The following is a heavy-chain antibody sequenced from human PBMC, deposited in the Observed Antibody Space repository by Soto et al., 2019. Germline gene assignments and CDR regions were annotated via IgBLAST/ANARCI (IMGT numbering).Heavy chain of an antibody. CDR1: GYTFTSYA. J-gene: IGHJ6*03. V-gene: IGHV1-3*01. Sequence: ASVKVSCKASGYTFTSYAMHWVRQAPGQRLEWMGWINAGNGNTKYSQKFQGRVTITRDTSASTAYMELSSLRSEDTAVYYCARDRAYYYYMDVWGKGTTVTVSS. CDR2: INAGNGNT. CDR3: ARDRAYYYYMDV.